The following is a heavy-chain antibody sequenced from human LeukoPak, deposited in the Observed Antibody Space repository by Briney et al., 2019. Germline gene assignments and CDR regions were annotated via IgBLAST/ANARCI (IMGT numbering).Heavy chain of an antibody. Sequence: GESLKISCKGSGYSFATYWVAWVRQMPGKGLEWMGMIYPGDSDTRYSPSFQGQVTISADKSINTAYLQWNDLKVSDTAIYYCAREVFGSGRYGRRNNWYDSWGQGTLVTVSS. J-gene: IGHJ5*01. CDR3: AREVFGSGRYGRRNNWYDS. CDR1: GYSFATYW. D-gene: IGHD3-10*01. V-gene: IGHV5-51*01. CDR2: IYPGDSDT.